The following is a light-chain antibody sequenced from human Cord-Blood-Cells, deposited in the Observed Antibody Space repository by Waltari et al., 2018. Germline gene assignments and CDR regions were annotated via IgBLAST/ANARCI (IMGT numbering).Light chain of an antibody. J-gene: IGKJ1*01. CDR1: QGISSY. CDR3: QQLNSYPRT. V-gene: IGKV1-9*01. Sequence: DIQLTQSPSFLSASVGDRVTITCRASQGISSYLAWYQQKPGKAPKLLIYAASTLQSGVPSMFSGSGSGTEFTLTISSPQPEDFATYYCQQLNSYPRTFGQGTNVEIK. CDR2: AAS.